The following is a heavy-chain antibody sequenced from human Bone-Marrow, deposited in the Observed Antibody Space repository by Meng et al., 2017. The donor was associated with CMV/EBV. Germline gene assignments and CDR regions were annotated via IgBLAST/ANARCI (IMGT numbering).Heavy chain of an antibody. Sequence: GESLKIPCAASGFTFSSYWMHWVRQAPGKGLVWVSRINSDGSSTSYADSVKGRFTISRDNAKNTLYLQMNSLRAEDTAVYYCARNLGYDFWSGYYPYYYYGMDVWGQGTTVTVSS. V-gene: IGHV3-74*01. D-gene: IGHD3-3*01. CDR1: GFTFSSYW. CDR2: INSDGSST. J-gene: IGHJ6*01. CDR3: ARNLGYDFWSGYYPYYYYGMDV.